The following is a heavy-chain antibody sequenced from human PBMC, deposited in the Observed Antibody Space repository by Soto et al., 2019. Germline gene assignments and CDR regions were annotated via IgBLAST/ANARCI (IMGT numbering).Heavy chain of an antibody. D-gene: IGHD2-15*01. CDR2: IDPSDSYT. V-gene: IGHV5-10-1*01. CDR1: GYSFTSYG. CDR3: ARHGGPYCSGGSCRNWFDP. Sequence: XGSLKISCKGCGYSFTSYGISWVRQMPGKGLEWMGRIDPSDSYTNYSPSFQGHVTISADKSISTAYLQWSSLKASDTAMYYCARHGGPYCSGGSCRNWFDPWGQGTLVTAPQ. J-gene: IGHJ5*02.